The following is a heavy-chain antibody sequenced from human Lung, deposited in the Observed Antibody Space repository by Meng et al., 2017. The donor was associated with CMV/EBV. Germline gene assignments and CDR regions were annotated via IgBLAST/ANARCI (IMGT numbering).Heavy chain of an antibody. J-gene: IGHJ5*02. CDR2: IYWDDDK. V-gene: IGHV2-5*02. D-gene: IGHD3-10*01. CDR3: AHRPHYYASGGPGWFDP. CDR1: GFSLSTSGVG. Sequence: SGXXLVXPTQTLTLPCAFSGFSLSTSGVGVGWIRQPPGKALEWLALIYWDDDKRYSPSLRSRLTITKDTSKNQVVLTMTNMDPVDTATYYCAHRPHYYASGGPGWFDPWXQRTLVTVSS.